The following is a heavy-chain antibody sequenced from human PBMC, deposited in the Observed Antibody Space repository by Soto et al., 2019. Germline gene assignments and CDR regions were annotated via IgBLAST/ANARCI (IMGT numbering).Heavy chain of an antibody. V-gene: IGHV4-34*01. Sequence: LSLTCAVYGGSFSGYYWSWIRQPPGKGLEWIGKINHSGSTNYNPSLKSRVTISVDTSKNQFSLKLSSVTAADTAVYYCARGDDSSGYYTPKHAFDIWGQGTMVTVSS. CDR2: INHSGST. CDR1: GGSFSGYY. D-gene: IGHD3-22*01. CDR3: ARGDDSSGYYTPKHAFDI. J-gene: IGHJ3*02.